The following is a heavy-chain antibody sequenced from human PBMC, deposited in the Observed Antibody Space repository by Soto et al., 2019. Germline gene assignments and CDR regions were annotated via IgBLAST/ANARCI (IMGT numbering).Heavy chain of an antibody. D-gene: IGHD1-26*01. CDR2: IFHSVST. CDR3: AHRPIVGAAI. V-gene: IGHV4-4*02. CDR1: GGSISNSNW. J-gene: IGHJ4*02. Sequence: QVQLQESGPGLVKPSGTLSLTCAVFGGSISNSNWWTWVRQPPGKGLDWIGEIFHSVSTKYNSYLMGRVTISVDKANNQFSLKLRSVTAADTAVYYCAHRPIVGAAIWGQGTLVTVSS.